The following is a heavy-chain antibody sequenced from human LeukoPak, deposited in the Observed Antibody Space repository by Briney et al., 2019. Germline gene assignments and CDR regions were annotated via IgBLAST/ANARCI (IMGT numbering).Heavy chain of an antibody. CDR2: ISGSGGST. J-gene: IGHJ4*02. CDR1: GFTFSSYA. Sequence: GGSLRLSCAAPGFTFSSYAMSWVRQAPGKGLEWVSAISGSGGSTYYADSVKGRFTISRDNSKNTLYLQMNSLRAEDTAVYYCAKVGEEYYDFWSGPEPYYFDYWGQGTLVTVSS. V-gene: IGHV3-23*01. D-gene: IGHD3-3*01. CDR3: AKVGEEYYDFWSGPEPYYFDY.